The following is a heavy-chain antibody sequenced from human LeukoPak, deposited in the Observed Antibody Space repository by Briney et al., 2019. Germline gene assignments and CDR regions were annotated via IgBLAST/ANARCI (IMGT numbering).Heavy chain of an antibody. CDR2: IWNGGSNK. CDR3: ARDSSPHFDWLFSYYDMDV. J-gene: IGHJ6*04. Sequence: LRLSCASGGFTFSSYGMRWVRQAGDRLEEMVAVIWNGGSNKYYADSVKGRFTISRENSNNSLYLQMNGLTAEDTAVYYGARDSSPHFDWLFSYYDMDVWGKGTTVTVAS. V-gene: IGHV3-33*01. D-gene: IGHD3-9*01. CDR1: GFTFSSYG.